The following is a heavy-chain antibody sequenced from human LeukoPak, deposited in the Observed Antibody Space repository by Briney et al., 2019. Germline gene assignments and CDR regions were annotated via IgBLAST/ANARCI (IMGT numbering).Heavy chain of an antibody. D-gene: IGHD2-15*01. J-gene: IGHJ4*02. CDR2: INHSGST. V-gene: IGHV4-34*01. Sequence: PGGSLRLSCAASGFTFDDYGMSWVRQAPGKGLEWIGEINHSGSTNYNPSLKSRVTISVDTSKNQFSLKLSSVTAADTAVYYCARQRKVVAAKEGGYFDYWGQGTLVTVSS. CDR1: GFTFDDYG. CDR3: ARQRKVVAAKEGGYFDY.